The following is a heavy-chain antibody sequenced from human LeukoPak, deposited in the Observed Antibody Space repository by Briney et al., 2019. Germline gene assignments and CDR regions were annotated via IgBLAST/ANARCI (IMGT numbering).Heavy chain of an antibody. V-gene: IGHV3-30*04. CDR2: ISYDGSNK. Sequence: GRSLRLSCAASGFTFSSYAMHWVRQAPGKGLEWVAVISYDGSNKYYADSVKGRFTISRDNSKNTLYLQMNSLRAEDTAVYYCARDSLRIPWAFDYWGQGTLVTVSS. J-gene: IGHJ4*02. D-gene: IGHD2-15*01. CDR1: GFTFSSYA. CDR3: ARDSLRIPWAFDY.